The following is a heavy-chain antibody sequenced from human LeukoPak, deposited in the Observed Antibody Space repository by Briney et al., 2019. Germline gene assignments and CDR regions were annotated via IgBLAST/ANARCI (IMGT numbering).Heavy chain of an antibody. CDR1: GFTFSSYW. CDR2: IKQDGSQT. J-gene: IGHJ4*02. V-gene: IGHV3-7*05. D-gene: IGHD2-8*02. Sequence: GGSLRLSCADSGFTFSSYWMSWVRQAPGKGLEWVANIKQDGSQTYYADSVKGRFTISRDNAQNSIYLQMNSLRVEDTAVYYCARDSRATGVHEYWGQGTLVTVSS. CDR3: ARDSRATGVHEY.